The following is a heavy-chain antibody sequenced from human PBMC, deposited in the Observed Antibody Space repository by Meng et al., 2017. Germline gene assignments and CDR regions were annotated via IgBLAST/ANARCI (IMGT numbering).Heavy chain of an antibody. CDR3: AGGWSGGMDV. J-gene: IGHJ6*02. Sequence: VQPPQSLPELLKPSQTQSLTCTVSGGSSSSGGYYLSSIRQHPGKCLEWIWYIYYSENTYYVPSLKSRVTISVNTSKNQFSLKLSSVTAADTAVYYCAGGWSGGMDVWGQGTTVTVSS. V-gene: IGHV4-31*03. CDR2: IYYSENT. CDR1: GGSSSSGGYY. D-gene: IGHD3-10*01.